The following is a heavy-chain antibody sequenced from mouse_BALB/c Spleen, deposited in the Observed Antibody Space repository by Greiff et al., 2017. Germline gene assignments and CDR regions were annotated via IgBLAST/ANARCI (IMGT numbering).Heavy chain of an antibody. Sequence: VQLQQSGAELVRSGASVKLSCKASGYTFTSYYMYWVKQRPGQGLEWIGGINPSNGGTNFNEKFKSKATLTVDKSSSTAYMQLSSLTSEDSAVYYCTRSRRYDGDWYFDVWGAGTTVTVSS. CDR1: GYTFTSYY. V-gene: IGHV1S81*02. CDR2: INPSNGGT. J-gene: IGHJ1*01. D-gene: IGHD2-14*01. CDR3: TRSRRYDGDWYFDV.